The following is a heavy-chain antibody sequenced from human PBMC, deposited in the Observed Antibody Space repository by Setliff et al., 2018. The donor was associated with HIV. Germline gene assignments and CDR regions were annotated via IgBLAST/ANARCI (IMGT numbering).Heavy chain of an antibody. CDR2: INPSGGRT. J-gene: IGHJ6*02. Sequence: ASVKVSCKASGYAFTNYYLHWVRQAPGQGLAWMGIINPSGGRTIYAQKLQGRVTMTRDTPTNTVYMELSSLRSEDTAVYYCARGSPLYGDYDYYYYGMDVWGQGTTVTVS. CDR1: GYAFTNYY. D-gene: IGHD4-17*01. CDR3: ARGSPLYGDYDYYYYGMDV. V-gene: IGHV1-46*01.